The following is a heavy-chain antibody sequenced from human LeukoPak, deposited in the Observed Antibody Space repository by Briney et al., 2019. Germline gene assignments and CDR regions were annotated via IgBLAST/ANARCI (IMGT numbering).Heavy chain of an antibody. CDR3: ARSSYSSSSSV. CDR1: GFTFSSYA. D-gene: IGHD6-6*01. V-gene: IGHV3-7*03. J-gene: IGHJ3*01. CDR2: INSDGSEG. Sequence: PGGSLRLSCAASGFTFSSYAMSWSRQAPGKGLEWVASINSDGSEGYYADVVKGRFTISRDNAKTSLYLQINSLRAEDTAVYYCARSSYSSSSSVWGQGTMVTVSS.